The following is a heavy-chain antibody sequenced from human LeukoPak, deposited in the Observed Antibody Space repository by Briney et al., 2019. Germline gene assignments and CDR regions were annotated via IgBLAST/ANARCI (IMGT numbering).Heavy chain of an antibody. V-gene: IGHV3-30*18. CDR2: ISYDDSNK. CDR3: AKDLVLRYIRDAFDI. Sequence: GRSLRLSCAASGFTFSTYGMHRVRQAPGKGLEWVAVISYDDSNKSYADSVKGRFTISRDNSKNTLYLQMNSLRAEDTAVYYCAKDLVLRYIRDAFDIWGQGTMVTVSS. D-gene: IGHD3-9*01. J-gene: IGHJ3*02. CDR1: GFTFSTYG.